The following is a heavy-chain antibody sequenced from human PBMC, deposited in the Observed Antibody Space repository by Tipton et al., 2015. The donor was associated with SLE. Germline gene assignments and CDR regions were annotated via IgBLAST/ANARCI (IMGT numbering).Heavy chain of an antibody. J-gene: IGHJ2*01. CDR3: ARVAWAAAGNWYFDL. CDR1: GGSISSSSYY. D-gene: IGHD6-13*01. Sequence: LRLSCTVSGGSISSSSYYWSWIRQPPGKGLEWIGYIYYSGSTNYNPSLKSRVTISVDTSKNQFPLKLSSVTAADTVVYYCARVAWAAAGNWYFDLWGRGSLVTVSS. CDR2: IYYSGST. V-gene: IGHV4-61*01.